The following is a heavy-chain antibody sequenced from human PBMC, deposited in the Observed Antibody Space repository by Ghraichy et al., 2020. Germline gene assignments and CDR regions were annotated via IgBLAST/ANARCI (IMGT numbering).Heavy chain of an antibody. D-gene: IGHD3-3*01. Sequence: ESLNISCAVYGGSFSGYYWSWIRQPPGKGLEWIGEINHSGSTNYNPSLKSRVTISVDTSKNQFSLKLSSVTAADTAVYYCARGPPTSDFWSGYYTWGDRWFDYWGQGTLVTVSS. CDR1: GGSFSGYY. CDR3: ARGPPTSDFWSGYYTWGDRWFDY. CDR2: INHSGST. V-gene: IGHV4-34*01. J-gene: IGHJ4*02.